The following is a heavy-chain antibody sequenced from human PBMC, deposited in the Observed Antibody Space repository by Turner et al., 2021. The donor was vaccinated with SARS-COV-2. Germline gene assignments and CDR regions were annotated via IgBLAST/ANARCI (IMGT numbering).Heavy chain of an antibody. CDR2: IRQDGSEK. D-gene: IGHD6-19*01. J-gene: IGHJ4*02. V-gene: IGHV3-7*03. CDR3: AGSGGWLLGL. CDR1: GFTLSNYW. Sequence: EVQLDETGGDLVQPGGYLRLSCAASGFTLSNYWMSWVRQATGEGLGWVDKIRQDGSEKEYVDSVKGRFTISRDNAKNSLYLQMNSLRVEDTAVYYCAGSGGWLLGLWGQGTLVTVSS.